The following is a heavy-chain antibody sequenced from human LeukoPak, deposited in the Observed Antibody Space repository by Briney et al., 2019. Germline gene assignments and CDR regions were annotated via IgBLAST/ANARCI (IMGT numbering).Heavy chain of an antibody. Sequence: GGSLRLSCAASGFTFSSYEMNWVRQAPGKGLEWVSYISSSGSTIYYADSVKGRFTISRDNAKNSLYLQMNSLRAEDTAVYYCAGIDYSSSYRGYWGQGTLVTVSS. CDR1: GFTFSSYE. CDR3: AGIDYSSSYRGY. D-gene: IGHD6-6*01. CDR2: ISSSGSTI. V-gene: IGHV3-48*03. J-gene: IGHJ4*02.